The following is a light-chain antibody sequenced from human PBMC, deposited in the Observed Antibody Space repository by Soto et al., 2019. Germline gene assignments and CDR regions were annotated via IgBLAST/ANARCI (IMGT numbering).Light chain of an antibody. V-gene: IGKV1-6*01. CDR2: AAS. Sequence: AIQMTESPSSLASSVGDRVTITCRASQGIRNDLGRYQLKPGKAPKLLIYAASSLQSGVPSRFSGSGSSTDFTLTISSLQPDDFATYYCQQYHRSSITFGQGTRLEI. J-gene: IGKJ5*01. CDR1: QGIRND. CDR3: QQYHRSSIT.